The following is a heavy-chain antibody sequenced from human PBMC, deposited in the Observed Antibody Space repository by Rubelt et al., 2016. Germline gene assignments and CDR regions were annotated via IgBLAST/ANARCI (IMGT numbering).Heavy chain of an antibody. D-gene: IGHD1-1*01. CDR3: ASRRYNCGRSFDY. V-gene: IGHV4-59*01. Sequence: QVQLQESGPGLVKPSETLSLTCTVSGGSISSYYWTWIRQPPGKGLEWIGYIYYTGTTNYNPSLKSRVTISVDTSKNQFSLKRSSGTAADKAVYYCASRRYNCGRSFDYWGEGTLVDVS. CDR2: IYYTGTT. CDR1: GGSISSYY. J-gene: IGHJ4*02.